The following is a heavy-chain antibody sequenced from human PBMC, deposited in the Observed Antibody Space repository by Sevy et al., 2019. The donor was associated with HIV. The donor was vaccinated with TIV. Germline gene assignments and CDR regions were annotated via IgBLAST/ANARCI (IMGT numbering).Heavy chain of an antibody. D-gene: IGHD5-18*01. J-gene: IGHJ6*02. CDR3: ARYAVDTAIIPYGMDI. CDR2: IYPGDSDT. CDR1: GYSFTRYW. Sequence: GESLKISCKGSGYSFTRYWIGWVRQMPGKGLECMGIIYPGDSDTRYSPSFQGQVTISVDKSISTAYLQWSSLKASDTAMYYCARYAVDTAIIPYGMDIRGQGTTVTVSS. V-gene: IGHV5-51*01.